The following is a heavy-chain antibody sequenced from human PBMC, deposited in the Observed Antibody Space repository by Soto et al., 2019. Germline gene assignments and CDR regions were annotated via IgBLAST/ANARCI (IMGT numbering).Heavy chain of an antibody. Sequence: QLQLQESGSGLVKPSQTLSLTCAVSGGSISSGGYSWSWIRQPPGKGLEWIGYIYHSGSTYYNPSIKGRGTISVDRSQNQFSLKLSSVTAADTAVYYCARGRDSCGGDCLNWSDPWGQGTLVTVSS. CDR2: IYHSGST. D-gene: IGHD2-21*02. J-gene: IGHJ5*02. CDR3: ARGRDSCGGDCLNWSDP. V-gene: IGHV4-30-2*01. CDR1: GGSISSGGYS.